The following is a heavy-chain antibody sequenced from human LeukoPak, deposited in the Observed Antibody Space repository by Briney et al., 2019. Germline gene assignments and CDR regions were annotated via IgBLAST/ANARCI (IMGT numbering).Heavy chain of an antibody. V-gene: IGHV3-7*01. Sequence: PGGSLRLSCAASGFTFSSYWMSWVRQAPGKGLEWVANIKQDGSEKYYVDSVKGRFTISRDNAKNSLYLQMNSLRAEDTAVYYCARDRDSSSTSCYTPLWAGNYYYGMDVWGQGTTVTVSS. D-gene: IGHD2-2*02. CDR2: IKQDGSEK. CDR3: ARDRDSSSTSCYTPLWAGNYYYGMDV. J-gene: IGHJ6*02. CDR1: GFTFSSYW.